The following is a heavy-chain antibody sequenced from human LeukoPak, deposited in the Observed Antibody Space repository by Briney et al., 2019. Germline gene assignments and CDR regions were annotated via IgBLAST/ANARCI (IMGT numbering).Heavy chain of an antibody. J-gene: IGHJ5*02. CDR1: GYTFTGYY. V-gene: IGHV1-2*02. D-gene: IGHD5-18*01. CDR3: ARDGYSYGSENWFDP. CDR2: INPNSGGT. Sequence: GASVKVSCKASGYTFTGYYMHWVRQAPGQGLEWMGWINPNSGGTNYAQKFQGRVTKTRDTSISTAYMELSRLRSDDTAVYYCARDGYSYGSENWFDPWGQGTLVTVSS.